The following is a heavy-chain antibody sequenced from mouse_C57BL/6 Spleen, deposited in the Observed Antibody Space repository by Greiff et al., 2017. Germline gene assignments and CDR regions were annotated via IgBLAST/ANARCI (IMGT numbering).Heavy chain of an antibody. CDR1: GYTFTSYW. J-gene: IGHJ4*01. D-gene: IGHD1-1*01. CDR3: ARVYYVSSYDDAMDY. Sequence: VQLQQPGAELVMPGASVKLSCKASGYTFTSYWMHWVKQRPGQGLEWIGEIDPYDSYTNYNQKFKGKSTLTVDKSYSPAYMQLSSLTSEDSAVYYCARVYYVSSYDDAMDYWGQGTSVTVSS. CDR2: IDPYDSYT. V-gene: IGHV1-69*01.